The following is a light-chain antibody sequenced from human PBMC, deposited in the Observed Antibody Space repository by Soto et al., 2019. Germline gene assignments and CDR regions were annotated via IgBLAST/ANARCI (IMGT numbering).Light chain of an antibody. V-gene: IGLV2-8*01. CDR3: SSYAGSNYWV. CDR2: EVS. Sequence: QSALTQPPSASGSPGQSVTISCTGTSSDVGGYNYVSWYQQHPGKAPKLMIYEVSKRPSGVPDRFSGSKSGNTASLTVSGLQAEDEADYYCSSYAGSNYWVFGTGTKVTVL. CDR1: SSDVGGYNY. J-gene: IGLJ1*01.